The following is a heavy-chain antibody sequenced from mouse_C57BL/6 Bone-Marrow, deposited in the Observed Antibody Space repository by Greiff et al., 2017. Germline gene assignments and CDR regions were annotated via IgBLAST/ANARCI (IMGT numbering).Heavy chain of an antibody. J-gene: IGHJ3*01. CDR1: GYTFTSYW. V-gene: IGHV1-72*01. Sequence: QVQLQQPGAELVKPGASVKLSCKASGYTFTSYWMHWVKQRPGRGLEWIGRIDPNSGGTKYNEKFKSKATLNVDKPSSTAYMQLSSLTSEDSAVYYCARQGIHYYGSSTWCAYWGQGTLVTVSA. CDR3: ARQGIHYYGSSTWCAY. CDR2: IDPNSGGT. D-gene: IGHD1-1*01.